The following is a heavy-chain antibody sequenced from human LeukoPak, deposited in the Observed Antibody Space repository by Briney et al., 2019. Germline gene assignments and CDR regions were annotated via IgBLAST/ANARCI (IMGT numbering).Heavy chain of an antibody. Sequence: SETLSLTCTVSGGSISSSSYYWGWIRQPPGKGLEWIGSIYYSGSTYYNPSLKSRVTISVDTSKNQFSLKLSSVTAADTAVYYCARDLPGENSLDYWGQGTLVTVSS. V-gene: IGHV4-39*02. D-gene: IGHD6-6*01. J-gene: IGHJ4*02. CDR2: IYYSGST. CDR1: GGSISSSSYY. CDR3: ARDLPGENSLDY.